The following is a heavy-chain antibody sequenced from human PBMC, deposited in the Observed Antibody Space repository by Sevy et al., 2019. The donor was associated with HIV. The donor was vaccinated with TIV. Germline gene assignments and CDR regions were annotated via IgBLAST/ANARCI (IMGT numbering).Heavy chain of an antibody. J-gene: IGHJ4*02. Sequence: SETLSLTCTVSGGSISSYYWSWIRQPPGKGLVWIGYIYYSGSTNYNPSLKSRVTISVDTSKNQFSLKLSSVTAADTAVYYCARDMLGYCSSTSCYAEGYFDYWGQGTLVTVSS. CDR1: GGSISSYY. CDR3: ARDMLGYCSSTSCYAEGYFDY. CDR2: IYYSGST. D-gene: IGHD2-2*01. V-gene: IGHV4-59*01.